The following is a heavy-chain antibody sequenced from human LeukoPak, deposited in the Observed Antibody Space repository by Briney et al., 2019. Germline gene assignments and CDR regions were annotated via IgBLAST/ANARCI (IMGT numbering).Heavy chain of an antibody. J-gene: IGHJ4*02. CDR1: GYSFTSYW. CDR2: IYPGDSDT. CDR3: ARRSRGYCSGGSCFDY. Sequence: KLGESLKISCKGSGYSFTSYWIGWVRQMPGKGLEWMGIIYPGDSDTRYSPSFQGQVTISADKSISTAYLQWSSLKASDTAMYYCARRSRGYCSGGSCFDYWGQGTLVTVSS. V-gene: IGHV5-51*01. D-gene: IGHD2-15*01.